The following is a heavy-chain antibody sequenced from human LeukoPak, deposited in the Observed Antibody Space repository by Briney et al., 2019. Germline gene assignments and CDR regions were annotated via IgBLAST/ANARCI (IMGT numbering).Heavy chain of an antibody. Sequence: SETLSLTCTVSGGSVSSGSYYWSWIRQPPGKGLEWIGYIYYSGSTNYNPSLKSRVTISVDTSKNQFSLKLSSVTAAVTAVYYCARRRPDCSSTSCYWSMDVWGQGTTVTVPS. CDR1: GGSVSSGSYY. CDR3: ARRRPDCSSTSCYWSMDV. J-gene: IGHJ6*02. V-gene: IGHV4-61*01. CDR2: IYYSGST. D-gene: IGHD2-2*01.